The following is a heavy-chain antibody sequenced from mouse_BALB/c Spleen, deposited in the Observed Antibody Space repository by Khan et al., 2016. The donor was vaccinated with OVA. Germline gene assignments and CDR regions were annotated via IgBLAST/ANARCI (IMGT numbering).Heavy chain of an antibody. V-gene: IGHV3-2*02. Sequence: EVQLQESGPGLVKPSQTLSLTCPVTGYSITSDYAWNWIRQFPGNKLEWMGYISYSDLTTYNPSLKIRISISRDTSKNQFLLHLNSVTTEDTATYYCASELGRYCAMDYWGQATSVAVSS. J-gene: IGHJ4*01. CDR1: GYSITSDYA. D-gene: IGHD4-1*01. CDR3: ASELGRYCAMDY. CDR2: ISYSDLT.